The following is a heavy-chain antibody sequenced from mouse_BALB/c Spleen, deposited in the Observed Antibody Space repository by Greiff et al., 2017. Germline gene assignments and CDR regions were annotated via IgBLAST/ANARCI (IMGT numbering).Heavy chain of an antibody. V-gene: IGHV3-2*02. CDR2: ISYSGST. CDR3: ARRGFLYYGSPWFAY. Sequence: EVKLMESGPGLVKPSQSLSLTCTVTGYSITSDYAWNWIRQFPGNKLEWMGYISYSGSTSYNPSLKSRISITRDTSKNQFFLQLNSVTTEDTATYYCARRGFLYYGSPWFAYWGQGTLVTVSA. D-gene: IGHD1-1*01. CDR1: GYSITSDYA. J-gene: IGHJ3*01.